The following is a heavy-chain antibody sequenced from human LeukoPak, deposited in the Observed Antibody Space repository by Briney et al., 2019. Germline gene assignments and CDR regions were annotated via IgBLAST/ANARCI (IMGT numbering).Heavy chain of an antibody. CDR3: ARDHKRLTIFGVVIIGGIDY. D-gene: IGHD3-3*01. V-gene: IGHV4-34*12. CDR2: LINVEST. Sequence: SETLSLTCAVYGGSFSGYYWSWIRQPPGKGLEWIGELINVESTNYDPSLKSRVTISVDTSKNQFSLKLSSVTAADTAVYYCARDHKRLTIFGVVIIGGIDYWGQGTLVTVSS. CDR1: GGSFSGYY. J-gene: IGHJ4*02.